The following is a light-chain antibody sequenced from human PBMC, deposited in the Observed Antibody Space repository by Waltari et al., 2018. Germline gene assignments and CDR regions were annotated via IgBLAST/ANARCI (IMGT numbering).Light chain of an antibody. J-gene: IGKJ3*01. CDR1: QSVSSY. CDR2: DAS. V-gene: IGKV3-11*01. CDR3: QQRTNSFT. Sequence: EIVLTQSPATLSLSPGERATPSCRASQSVSSYLAWYQQKPGQAPPPLIYDASNRATGIPARFSGSGSGTDFTLTISSLEPEDFAVYYCQQRTNSFTFGPGTKVDIK.